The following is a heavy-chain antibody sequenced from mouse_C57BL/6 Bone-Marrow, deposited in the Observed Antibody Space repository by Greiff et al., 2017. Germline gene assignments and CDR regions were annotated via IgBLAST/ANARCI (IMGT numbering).Heavy chain of an antibody. J-gene: IGHJ4*01. D-gene: IGHD2-4*01. Sequence: VQLQQSGAELVKPGASVKLSCKASGYTFTNSWMHWVKQRPGQGLEWIGMMHPNGGSPDYNEKFKSEATLSVDKSSRTAYMELSSLTSEDSAVYDCARSYDYDDYTMDYWGQGTSVTVSS. V-gene: IGHV1-64*01. CDR2: MHPNGGSP. CDR3: ARSYDYDDYTMDY. CDR1: GYTFTNSW.